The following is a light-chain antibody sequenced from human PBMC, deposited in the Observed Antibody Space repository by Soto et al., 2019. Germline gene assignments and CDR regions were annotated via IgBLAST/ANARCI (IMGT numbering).Light chain of an antibody. CDR1: QSVGSN. J-gene: IGKJ3*01. CDR3: QQYWA. CDR2: GAS. Sequence: IVMTQSPASLSVSPGERVTLSCRASQSVGSNLAWYQHRPGQAPRLLIYGASSRATGIPDRFSGSGSGTDFTLTISRLEPEDFAVYYCQQYWAFGPGTKVDIK. V-gene: IGKV3D-15*01.